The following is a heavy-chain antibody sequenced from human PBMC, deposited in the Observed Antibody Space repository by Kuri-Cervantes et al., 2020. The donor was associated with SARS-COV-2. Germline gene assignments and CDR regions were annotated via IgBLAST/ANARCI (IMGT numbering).Heavy chain of an antibody. J-gene: IGHJ4*02. V-gene: IGHV3-21*01. CDR1: GFTFSSYS. CDR2: ISSSSSYI. Sequence: GGSLRLSCAASGFTFSSYSMNWVRQAPGKGLEWVSSISSSSSYIYYADSVKGRFTISRDNAKNSLYLQMNSLRAEDTAVYYCARAGTDSEGFDYWGQGTLVTVSS. D-gene: IGHD1-14*01. CDR3: ARAGTDSEGFDY.